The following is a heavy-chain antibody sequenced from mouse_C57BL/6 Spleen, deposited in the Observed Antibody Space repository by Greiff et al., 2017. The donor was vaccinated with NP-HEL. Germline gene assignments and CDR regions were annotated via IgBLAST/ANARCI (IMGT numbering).Heavy chain of an antibody. CDR1: GYTFTSYW. CDR3: ARAQDSSGSYYYAMDY. Sequence: VQLQQPGAELVMPGASVKLSCKASGYTFTSYWMHWVKQRPGQGLEWIGEIDPSDSYTNYNQKFKGKSTLTVDKSSSTAYMQLSSLTSEDSAVYYCARAQDSSGSYYYAMDYWGQGTSVTVSS. V-gene: IGHV1-69*01. J-gene: IGHJ4*01. D-gene: IGHD3-2*02. CDR2: IDPSDSYT.